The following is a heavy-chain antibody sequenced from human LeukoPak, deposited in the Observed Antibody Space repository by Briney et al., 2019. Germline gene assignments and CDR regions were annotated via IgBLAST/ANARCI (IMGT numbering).Heavy chain of an antibody. CDR2: ISSSSSYI. CDR1: GFTFSSYS. Sequence: GGSLRLSCAASGFTFSSYSMNWVRQAPGKGLEWVSSISSSSSYIYYADSVKGRFTISRDNAKNSLYLQMNSLRAEDTAVYYCARDGSGSYYYYYGMDVWGQGTTATVSS. V-gene: IGHV3-21*01. J-gene: IGHJ6*02. CDR3: ARDGSGSYYYYYGMDV. D-gene: IGHD1-26*01.